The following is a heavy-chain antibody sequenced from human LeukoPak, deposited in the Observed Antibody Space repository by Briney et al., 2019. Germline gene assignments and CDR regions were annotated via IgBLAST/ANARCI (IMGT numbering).Heavy chain of an antibody. Sequence: SSETLSLTCAVYGGSFSGYYRSWIRQPPGKGLEWIGEINHSGSTNYNPSLKSRVTISVDTSKNQFSLKLSSVTAADTAVYYCARRRGLYSSSRVFDYWGQGTLVTVSS. CDR3: ARRRGLYSSSRVFDY. D-gene: IGHD6-6*01. J-gene: IGHJ4*02. CDR2: INHSGST. V-gene: IGHV4-34*01. CDR1: GGSFSGYY.